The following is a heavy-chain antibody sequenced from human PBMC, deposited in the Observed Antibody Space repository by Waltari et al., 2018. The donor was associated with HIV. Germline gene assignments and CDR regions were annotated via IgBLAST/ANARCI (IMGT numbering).Heavy chain of an antibody. J-gene: IGHJ4*02. CDR3: ARGVSGDGSGCWYVDY. D-gene: IGHD3-3*01. V-gene: IGHV1-2*02. CDR1: GYTFTGYY. CDR2: IDASRGGT. Sequence: QVQLVQSGAEVKKPGASVKVSCKAFGYTFTGYYMHWVRQSPGQGLEWMGWIDASRGGTNYAQRFQGRVTVVRDTSISTAYMELSRLGADDTAVEDCARGVSGDGSGCWYVDYWGQGTLVTVSS.